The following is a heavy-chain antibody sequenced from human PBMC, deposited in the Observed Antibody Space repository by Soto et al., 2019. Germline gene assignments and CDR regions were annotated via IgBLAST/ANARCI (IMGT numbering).Heavy chain of an antibody. CDR3: AHSRTWRFGY. Sequence: SGPTLVNPTQTLTLTCTVSGFSLSTSGMSVGWIRQPPGKALEWLALIFWDDGKHYSPSLKSRINITKDTSKNQVVLTMTNMDPMATSTYYCAHSRTWRFGYWGQGTLVAVSS. D-gene: IGHD3-16*01. CDR1: GFSLSTSGMS. CDR2: IFWDDGK. V-gene: IGHV2-5*02. J-gene: IGHJ4*02.